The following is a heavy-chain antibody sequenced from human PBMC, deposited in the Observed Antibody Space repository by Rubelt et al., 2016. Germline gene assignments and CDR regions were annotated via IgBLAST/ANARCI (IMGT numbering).Heavy chain of an antibody. J-gene: IGHJ4*02. D-gene: IGHD6-19*01. CDR3: ARESSSGWYIDY. Sequence: QVQLVQSGAEVKKPGASVKVSCKASGYTFTGYYMHWVRQAPGQGLEWVGRINPNSGGTNYAQKVQGSVTMTRDTSITTAYMGLSRLRSDDTAVLYCARESSSGWYIDYWGQGTLVTVSS. CDR1: GYTFTGYY. CDR2: INPNSGGT. V-gene: IGHV1-2*06.